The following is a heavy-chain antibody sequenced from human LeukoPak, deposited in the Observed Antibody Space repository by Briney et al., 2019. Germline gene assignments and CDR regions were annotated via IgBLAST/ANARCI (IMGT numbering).Heavy chain of an antibody. Sequence: PGGSLRLPCAASGFTFSNAWMTWVRQAPGKGLEWVGRIKSKSDGGTTDYAAPVKGRFTISRDDSKNTLYLQMHSLKTEDTAVYYCTTRYCSSTSCYAFDMDVWGKGTTVTVSS. CDR1: GFTFSNAW. J-gene: IGHJ6*03. CDR3: TTRYCSSTSCYAFDMDV. CDR2: IKSKSDGGTT. V-gene: IGHV3-15*01. D-gene: IGHD2-2*01.